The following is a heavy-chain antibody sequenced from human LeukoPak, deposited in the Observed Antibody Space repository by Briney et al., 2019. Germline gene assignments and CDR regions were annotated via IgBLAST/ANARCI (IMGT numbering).Heavy chain of an antibody. CDR3: ARDNSRKDDS. CDR1: RFTFSSYS. Sequence: PGGSLRLSCAASRFTFSSYSMNWVRQAPGKGLEWVSSISSSGSYIYYADPVKGRFTISRDNAKNSLYLQMNSLRAEDTAVYYCARDNSRKDDSWGQGTLVTVSS. J-gene: IGHJ4*02. D-gene: IGHD2/OR15-2a*01. V-gene: IGHV3-21*01. CDR2: ISSSGSYI.